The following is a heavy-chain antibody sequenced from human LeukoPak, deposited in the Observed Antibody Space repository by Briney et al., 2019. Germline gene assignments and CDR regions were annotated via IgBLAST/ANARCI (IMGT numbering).Heavy chain of an antibody. CDR3: ARGQGATVPQVGKNWFDP. J-gene: IGHJ5*02. CDR1: GGSISSYY. Sequence: SETLSLTCTVSGGSISSYYWSWIRQPPGKGLEWIGYIYYSGSTNYNPSLKSRVTISVDTSKNQFSLKLISVTAADTAVYYCARGQGATVPQVGKNWFDPWGQGTRVIVSS. CDR2: IYYSGST. V-gene: IGHV4-59*12. D-gene: IGHD1-26*01.